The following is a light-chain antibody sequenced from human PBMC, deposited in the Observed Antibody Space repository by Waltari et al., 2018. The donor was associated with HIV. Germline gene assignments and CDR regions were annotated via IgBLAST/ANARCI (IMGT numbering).Light chain of an antibody. Sequence: SYDLTQSPSVSVSPGQTASLNCFGDNLGDKYVSWYQQKPGQSPVMVIYQDTKRPSGIPERISGSNSGNTTTLTIRGTQAVDEADYYCQTWDDSTAIFGGGTKLTVL. CDR1: NLGDKY. J-gene: IGLJ2*01. CDR3: QTWDDSTAI. V-gene: IGLV3-1*01. CDR2: QDT.